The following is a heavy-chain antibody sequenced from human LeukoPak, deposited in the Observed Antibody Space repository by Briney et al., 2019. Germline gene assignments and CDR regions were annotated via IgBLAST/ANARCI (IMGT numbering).Heavy chain of an antibody. J-gene: IGHJ6*03. CDR2: INSDGSST. D-gene: IGHD6-13*01. CDR3: ARVEWYSSSWYVNYYYYMDV. CDR1: GFTFSSYS. Sequence: GGSLRLSCAASGFTFSSYSMNWVRQAPGKGLEWVSRINSDGSSTSYADSVKRRFTISRDNAKNTLYLQMNSLRAEDTAVYYCARVEWYSSSWYVNYYYYMDVWGKGTTVSVSS. V-gene: IGHV3-74*01.